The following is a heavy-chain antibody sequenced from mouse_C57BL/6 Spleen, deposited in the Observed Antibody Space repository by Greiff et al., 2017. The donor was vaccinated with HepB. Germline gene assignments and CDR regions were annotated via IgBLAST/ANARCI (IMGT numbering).Heavy chain of an antibody. CDR1: GFTFSSYA. Sequence: EVQLQESGGGLVKPGGSLKLSCAASGFTFSSYAMSWVRQTPEKRLEWVATISDGGSYTYYPDNVKGRFTISRDNAKNNLYLQMSHLKSEDTAMYYCARAGLRPYFDYWGQGTTLTVSS. J-gene: IGHJ2*01. V-gene: IGHV5-4*01. CDR3: ARAGLRPYFDY. CDR2: ISDGGSYT. D-gene: IGHD1-2*01.